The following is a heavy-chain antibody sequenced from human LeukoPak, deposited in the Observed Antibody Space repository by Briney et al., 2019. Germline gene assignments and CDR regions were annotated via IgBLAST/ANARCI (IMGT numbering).Heavy chain of an antibody. CDR3: AKSPYSSHFDY. V-gene: IGHV3-23*01. J-gene: IGHJ4*01. CDR1: GFTFSSYA. Sequence: GGSLRLSCAASGFTFSSYAMSWVRQAPGKGLEWVSGISGSGGSTYYADSVKGRFTISRDNSKNMVYLQMNSLRAEDTAVYYCAKSPYSSHFDYCGQGTLVTVSS. CDR2: ISGSGGST. D-gene: IGHD5-18*01.